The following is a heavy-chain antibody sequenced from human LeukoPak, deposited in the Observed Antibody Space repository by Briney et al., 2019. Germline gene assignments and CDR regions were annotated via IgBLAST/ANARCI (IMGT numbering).Heavy chain of an antibody. CDR1: GFTFDDYA. J-gene: IGHJ3*02. D-gene: IGHD3-22*01. CDR3: AKADYYDSSGSIFDI. Sequence: PGGSLRLSCAASGFTFDDYAMHWVRQAPGKGLEWVSGISWNSGSIGYADSVKGRFTISRDNAKNSLYLQMNSLRAEDMALYYCAKADYYDSSGSIFDIWGQGTMVTVSP. V-gene: IGHV3-9*03. CDR2: ISWNSGSI.